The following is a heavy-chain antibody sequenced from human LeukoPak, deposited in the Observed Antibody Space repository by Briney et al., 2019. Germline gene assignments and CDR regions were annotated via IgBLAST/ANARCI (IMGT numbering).Heavy chain of an antibody. CDR3: ARGRTFEKRYYYYMDV. Sequence: SETLSLTCAVPGYSISSGYYWGWIRQPPGKGLEWIGSIYHSGSTYYNPSLKSRVTISVDTSKNQFSLKLSSVTAADTAVYYCARGRTFEKRYYYYMDVWGKGTTVTVSS. D-gene: IGHD1-26*01. J-gene: IGHJ6*03. CDR1: GYSISSGYY. CDR2: IYHSGST. V-gene: IGHV4-38-2*01.